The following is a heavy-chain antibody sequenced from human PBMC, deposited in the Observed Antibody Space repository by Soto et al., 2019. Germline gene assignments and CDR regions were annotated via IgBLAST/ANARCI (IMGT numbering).Heavy chain of an antibody. CDR1: GGSISSGDYY. J-gene: IGHJ4*02. CDR2: IYYSGST. D-gene: IGHD4-17*01. Sequence: LSLTCTVSGGSISSGDYYWSWIRQPPGKGLEWIRYIYYSGSTYYNPSLKSRVTISVDTSKNQFSLKLSSVTAADTAVYYCARALGSTVVTNFDYWGQGTLVTVSS. V-gene: IGHV4-30-4*01. CDR3: ARALGSTVVTNFDY.